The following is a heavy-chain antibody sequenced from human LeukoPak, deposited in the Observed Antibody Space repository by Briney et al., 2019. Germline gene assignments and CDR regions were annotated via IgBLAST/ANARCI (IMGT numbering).Heavy chain of an antibody. J-gene: IGHJ3*01. CDR2: ISGSGFT. CDR3: AKDGGDYDILTGYSYDALDV. CDR1: GFTFSSYA. D-gene: IGHD3-9*01. V-gene: IGHV3-23*01. Sequence: GGSLRLSCAASGFTFSSYAMSWVRQAPGKGLEWVSAISGSGFTYYADSVKGRFTISRDNSKNTLSLQMNSLRAEDTAVYYCAKDGGDYDILTGYSYDALDVWGQGTMVTVSS.